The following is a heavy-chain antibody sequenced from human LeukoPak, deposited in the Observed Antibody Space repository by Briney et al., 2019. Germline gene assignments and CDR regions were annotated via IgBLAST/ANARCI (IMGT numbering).Heavy chain of an antibody. CDR2: IIPIFGTA. CDR1: GYTFTSYA. D-gene: IGHD3-22*01. CDR3: GGGDDSSGYYYYLRY. Sequence: GASVKVSCTASGYTFTSYAISWVRQAPGQGLEWMGGIIPIFGTANYAQKFQGRVTITADESTSTAYMELSSLRSEDTAVYYCGGGDDSSGYYYYLRYWGQGTLVTVSS. J-gene: IGHJ4*02. V-gene: IGHV1-69*13.